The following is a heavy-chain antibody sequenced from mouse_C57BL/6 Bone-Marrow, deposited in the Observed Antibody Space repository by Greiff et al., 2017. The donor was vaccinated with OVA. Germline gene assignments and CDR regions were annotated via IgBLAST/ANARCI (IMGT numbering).Heavy chain of an antibody. V-gene: IGHV2-6-1*01. J-gene: IGHJ1*03. CDR3: ARQRNDYDGYFDD. CDR2: IWSDGST. D-gene: IGHD2-4*01. Sequence: QVHVKQSGPGLVAPSQSLSITCTASGFSLTSYGVNWVRQPPGKGLEWLVVIWSDGSTTYNSALKSRLSISKDNSKSQVFLKMNSLQTDDTAMYYCARQRNDYDGYFDDWGTGTTVTVSS. CDR1: GFSLTSYG.